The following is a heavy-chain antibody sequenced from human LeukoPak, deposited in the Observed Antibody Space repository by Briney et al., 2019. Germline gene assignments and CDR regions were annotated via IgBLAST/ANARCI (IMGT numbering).Heavy chain of an antibody. D-gene: IGHD3-16*02. CDR2: ISSSGSTI. CDR1: GFTFSDYY. V-gene: IGHV3-11*01. CDR3: AKPFPHYDYVWGSYRYFESYAFDI. J-gene: IGHJ3*02. Sequence: PGGSLRLSCAASGFTFSDYYMSWIRQAPGKGLEWVSYISSSGSTIYYADSVKGRFTISRDNSKNTLYLQMNSLRAEDTAVYYCAKPFPHYDYVWGSYRYFESYAFDIWGQGTMVTVSS.